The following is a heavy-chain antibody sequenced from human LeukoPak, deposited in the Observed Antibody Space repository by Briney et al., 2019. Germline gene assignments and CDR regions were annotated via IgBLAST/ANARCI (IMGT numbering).Heavy chain of an antibody. CDR1: GFTFSSYA. V-gene: IGHV3-7*03. Sequence: PGGSLRLSCAASGFTFSSYAMSWARKVPRKGLEWVANIKQDGSEKYYVDSVKGRFTISRDNAKNSLYLQMNSLRAEDTAVYYCARDKGDYDTSGSLFVFGGQGTLVTVSS. D-gene: IGHD3-22*01. CDR2: IKQDGSEK. J-gene: IGHJ4*02. CDR3: ARDKGDYDTSGSLFVF.